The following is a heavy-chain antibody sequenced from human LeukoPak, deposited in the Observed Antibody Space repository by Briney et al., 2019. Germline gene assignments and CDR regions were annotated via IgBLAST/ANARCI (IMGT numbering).Heavy chain of an antibody. D-gene: IGHD6-19*01. V-gene: IGHV4-4*07. J-gene: IGHJ5*02. Sequence: SETLSLTCTVSGGSISSYYWSWIRQPAGKGLEWIGRIYTSGSTNYNPSLKSRVTMSVDTSKNQFSLKLSSVTAADTAVYYCARDQIAVAVNWFDPWGQGTLVTVSS. CDR3: ARDQIAVAVNWFDP. CDR2: IYTSGST. CDR1: GGSISSYY.